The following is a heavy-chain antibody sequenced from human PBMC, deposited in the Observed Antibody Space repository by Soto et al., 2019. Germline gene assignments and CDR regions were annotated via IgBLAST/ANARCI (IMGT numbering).Heavy chain of an antibody. Sequence: SVNVSCKAFGGTFSIYAVSWVRQAPGQGLEWMGGIIPIFGTANYAQKFQGRVTITADESTSTAYMELSSLRSEDTAVYYCAGPPRTHYYYVMDVWGKGTTVTVSS. CDR1: GGTFSIYA. V-gene: IGHV1-69*01. J-gene: IGHJ6*04. CDR2: IIPIFGTA. CDR3: AGPPRTHYYYVMDV.